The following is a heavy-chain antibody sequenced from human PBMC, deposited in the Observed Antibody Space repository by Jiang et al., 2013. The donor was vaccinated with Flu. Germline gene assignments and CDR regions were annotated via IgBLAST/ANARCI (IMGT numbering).Heavy chain of an antibody. J-gene: IGHJ6*02. CDR3: ARDWGRYYSSGSHRYYYGMDV. Sequence: YGISWVRQAPGLGLEWMAWISGFNDTTLYKQKLQGRVTVTTDTSTSTSYMELRSLRSDDTAVYYCARDWGRYYSSGSHRYYYGMDVWGQGTTVTVSS. CDR2: ISGFNDTT. V-gene: IGHV1-18*01. CDR1: YG. D-gene: IGHD3-10*01.